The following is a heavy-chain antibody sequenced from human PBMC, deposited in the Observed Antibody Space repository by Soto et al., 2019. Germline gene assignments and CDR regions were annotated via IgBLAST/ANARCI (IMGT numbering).Heavy chain of an antibody. CDR2: MYNTGST. D-gene: IGHD2-21*02. CDR3: GRDLWGYCGTDCYPLDV. V-gene: IGHV4-59*01. CDR1: GGSISGYY. J-gene: IGHJ6*02. Sequence: SETLSLTCTVSGGSISGYYSSWIRQPPGKGLEWIGYMYNTGSTVYNPSFKSRVTISVDTSKNQFSLKLNSVTAADTAVYYCGRDLWGYCGTDCYPLDVWGQGTTVTVSS.